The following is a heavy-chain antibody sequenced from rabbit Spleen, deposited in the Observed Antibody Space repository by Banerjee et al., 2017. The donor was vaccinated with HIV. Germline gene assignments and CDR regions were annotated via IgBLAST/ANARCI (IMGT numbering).Heavy chain of an antibody. J-gene: IGHJ4*01. D-gene: IGHD8-1*01. CDR2: GYGEITDT. CDR1: GFGVTYYY. V-gene: IGHV1S40*01. Sequence: QQLEESGGGLVKPGASLTLTCTASGFGVTYYYMCWVRQVPGKGLQWIACGYGEITDTYYATWATGRVTISKPSSTTVTLEMTSLTVADTATYLCARYVGGSAGDALALWGQGTLVTVS. CDR3: ARYVGGSAGDALAL.